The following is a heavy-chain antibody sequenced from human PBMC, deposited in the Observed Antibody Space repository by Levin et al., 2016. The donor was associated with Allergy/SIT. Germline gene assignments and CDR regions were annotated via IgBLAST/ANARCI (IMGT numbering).Heavy chain of an antibody. CDR3: TKDPSSGSYYFDY. V-gene: IGHV3-64*04. D-gene: IGHD1-26*01. Sequence: WIRQPPGKGLEYVSAISSNGGSTYYADSVKGRFTISRDNSKNTLYLQMNSLRAEDTAVYYCTKDPSSGSYYFDYWGQGTLVTVSS. CDR2: ISSNGGST. J-gene: IGHJ4*02.